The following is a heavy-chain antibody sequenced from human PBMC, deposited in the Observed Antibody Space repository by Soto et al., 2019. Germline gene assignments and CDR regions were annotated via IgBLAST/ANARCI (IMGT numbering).Heavy chain of an antibody. V-gene: IGHV4-39*07. J-gene: IGHJ4*02. CDR3: ARVEYSSSWHYFDY. CDR1: GGSISSRGYY. D-gene: IGHD6-13*01. Sequence: SETLSLTCTVSGGSISSRGYYWGWIRQPPGKGLEWIGTIYYSGSTYYNPSLKSRVTISVDKSKNQFSLKLSSVTAADTAVYYCARVEYSSSWHYFDYWGQGTLVTVSS. CDR2: IYYSGST.